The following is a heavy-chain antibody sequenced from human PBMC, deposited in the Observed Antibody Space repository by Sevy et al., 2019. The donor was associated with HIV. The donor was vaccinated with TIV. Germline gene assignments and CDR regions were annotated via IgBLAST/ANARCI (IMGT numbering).Heavy chain of an antibody. J-gene: IGHJ4*02. V-gene: IGHV3-53*01. CDR3: ARGVYSSNWYFSV. D-gene: IGHD6-13*01. CDR2: IYSGGNT. Sequence: GESLKISCAASGFTVSSNSMSWVRQTPGKGLEWVSIIYSGGNTYYADSVKGRFTISRDNSKNMLYLQMNSLRAEDTAVYYCARGVYSSNWYFSVWGQGTLVTVSS. CDR1: GFTVSSNS.